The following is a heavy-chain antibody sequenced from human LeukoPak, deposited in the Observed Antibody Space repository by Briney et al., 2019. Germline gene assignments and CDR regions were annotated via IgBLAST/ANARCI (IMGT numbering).Heavy chain of an antibody. D-gene: IGHD5-24*01. J-gene: IGHJ4*02. Sequence: PSQTLSLTCTVSGGSISSGGYYWSWIRQHPGKGLEWIGYIYYSGSTYYNPSLKSRVTISVDTSKSQFSLKLGSVTAADTAVYYCAREGVEMATTIFDYWGQGTLVTVSS. V-gene: IGHV4-31*03. CDR2: IYYSGST. CDR1: GGSISSGGYY. CDR3: AREGVEMATTIFDY.